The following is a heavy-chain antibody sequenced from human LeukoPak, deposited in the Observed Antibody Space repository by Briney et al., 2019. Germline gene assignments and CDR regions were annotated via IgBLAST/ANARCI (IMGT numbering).Heavy chain of an antibody. CDR2: LNPSGGST. J-gene: IGHJ6*02. Sequence: SVKVSCKASGYTFTGYYMHWVRQAPGQGLEWMGILNPSGGSTSYAQKFQGRATLTRATSTSTVYMELSSLRSEDTAVYYCASVYNYGMDVWGQGTTVIVSS. V-gene: IGHV1-46*01. CDR1: GYTFTGYY. CDR3: ASVYNYGMDV.